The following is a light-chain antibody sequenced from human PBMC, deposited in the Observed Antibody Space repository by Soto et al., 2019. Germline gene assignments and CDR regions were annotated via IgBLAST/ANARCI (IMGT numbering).Light chain of an antibody. CDR1: QSVSSK. Sequence: EIVLTQSPATLSVSPGERATLSCRASQSVSSKLGWYQEKPGQAPRLLIYGASARATGIPARFSGSGSGTEFTLTISSLQSEDFAVYYCQQYNKWPWTFGQGTKVDIK. J-gene: IGKJ1*01. CDR3: QQYNKWPWT. V-gene: IGKV3-15*01. CDR2: GAS.